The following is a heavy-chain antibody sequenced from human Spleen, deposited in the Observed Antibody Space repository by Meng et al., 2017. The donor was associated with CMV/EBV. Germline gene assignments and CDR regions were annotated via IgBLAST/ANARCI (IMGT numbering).Heavy chain of an antibody. V-gene: IGHV3-30*03. Sequence: GALRLSCAAPGFTFSTYNMHWVRQAPGKGLEWVAVISYDGSNKYYADSVKGRFTISRDNSKNTLYLQMNSLRAEDTAVYYCARDRGGIGHYYGMDVWGQGTTVTVSS. CDR2: ISYDGSNK. D-gene: IGHD3-10*01. J-gene: IGHJ6*02. CDR1: GFTFSTYN. CDR3: ARDRGGIGHYYGMDV.